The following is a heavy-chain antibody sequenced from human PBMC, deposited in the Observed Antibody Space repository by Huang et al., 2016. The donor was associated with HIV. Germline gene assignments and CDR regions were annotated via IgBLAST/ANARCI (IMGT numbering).Heavy chain of an antibody. D-gene: IGHD3-16*01. V-gene: IGHV3-74*01. J-gene: IGHJ4*02. CDR2: INSDWSST. CDR1: GFTFSSYW. CDR3: ARDGVMLDY. Sequence: GGSLRLSCAASGFTFSSYWMHWVRQAPGKGLVVVSRINSDWSSTSYADSVKGRCTISRDNAKNTLYLQMNSLRAEDTAVYYCARDGVMLDYWGQGTLVTVSS.